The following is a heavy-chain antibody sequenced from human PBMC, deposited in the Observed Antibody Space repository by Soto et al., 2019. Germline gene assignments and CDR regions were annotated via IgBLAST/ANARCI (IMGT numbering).Heavy chain of an antibody. CDR1: GFTFNTHW. V-gene: IGHV3-74*01. CDR2: IYFDGS. CDR3: ATWHEREHAYDV. D-gene: IGHD1-1*01. Sequence: EVQLVESGGGVVQPGGSLRLSCTASGFTFNTHWMHWVRQAPGKGLVWVSRIYFDGSFYAASVKGRFTTSSDSSKTTVYLQMNDLRPDDTAVYYCATWHEREHAYDVWGQGTTVTVSS. J-gene: IGHJ3*01.